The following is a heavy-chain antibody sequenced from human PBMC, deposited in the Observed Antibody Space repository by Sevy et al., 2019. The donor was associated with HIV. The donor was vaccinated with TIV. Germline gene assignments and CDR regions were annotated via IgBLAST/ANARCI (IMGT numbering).Heavy chain of an antibody. Sequence: GGSLRLSCAASGFTFSSYAMSWVRQAPGKGLEWVSAISGSGGSTYYADSVKSRFTISRDNSKNTLYLQMNSLRVEDTAVYYCAKDLGMVRGVIMLPGTFDYWGQGTLVTVSS. J-gene: IGHJ4*02. D-gene: IGHD3-10*01. CDR1: GFTFSSYA. CDR2: ISGSGGST. CDR3: AKDLGMVRGVIMLPGTFDY. V-gene: IGHV3-23*01.